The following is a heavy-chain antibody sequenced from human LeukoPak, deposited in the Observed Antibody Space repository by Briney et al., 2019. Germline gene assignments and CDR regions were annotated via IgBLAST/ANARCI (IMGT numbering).Heavy chain of an antibody. V-gene: IGHV3-21*01. D-gene: IGHD3-22*01. J-gene: IGHJ4*02. Sequence: GGSLRLSCAASGFTFSSYAMNWVRQAPGKGLEWVSSISTSSSYIYYADSVKGRFTIPRDNAKNSLYLQMNSLRADDTAVYYCARGQADYYDSSDYPYWGQGTLVTVSS. CDR3: ARGQADYYDSSDYPY. CDR1: GFTFSSYA. CDR2: ISTSSSYI.